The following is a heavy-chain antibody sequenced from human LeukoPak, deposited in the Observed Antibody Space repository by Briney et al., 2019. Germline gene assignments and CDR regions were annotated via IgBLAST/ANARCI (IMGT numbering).Heavy chain of an antibody. CDR2: ISNSGSII. Sequence: GGSLGPSCAASGFTFSDYYMSWIRQAPGKGLEWVSYISNSGSIIKYADSVKGRFTISRDNAKNSLYLQMNSLRAEDTAVYYCARDVGHYYDSSGLWAFDIWGQGTMATVSS. V-gene: IGHV3-11*01. CDR3: ARDVGHYYDSSGLWAFDI. CDR1: GFTFSDYY. D-gene: IGHD3-22*01. J-gene: IGHJ3*02.